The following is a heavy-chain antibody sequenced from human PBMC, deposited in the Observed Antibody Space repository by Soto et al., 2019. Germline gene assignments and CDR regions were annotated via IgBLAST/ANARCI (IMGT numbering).Heavy chain of an antibody. J-gene: IGHJ4*02. CDR1: GYTFAAYY. D-gene: IGHD4-17*01. CDR2: INPTSGGT. CDR3: ARDPDYGDYWGSFFDS. V-gene: IGHV1-2*02. Sequence: QVQLVQSGAEVKKPGASVKVSCKTSGYTFAAYYIHWIRQAPGQGLEWMGWINPTSGGTVYAQNFQDRVTMIRDTSISTAYMELRRLNSDDTAVYYCARDPDYGDYWGSFFDSWGQGTPVTVSS.